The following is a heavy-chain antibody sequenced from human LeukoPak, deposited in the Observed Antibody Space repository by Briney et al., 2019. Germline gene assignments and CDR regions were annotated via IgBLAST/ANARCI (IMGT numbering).Heavy chain of an antibody. CDR2: ISIDGSTT. CDR1: GFTFSSYW. V-gene: IGHV3-74*01. D-gene: IGHD3-3*01. Sequence: GGSLRLSCVGSGFTFSSYWMHWVRQGPGKGLEWVSRISIDGSTTTYADSVKGRFTISRDNAKNTAYLQMNSLRAEDTAVYYCARDRVPRKTYYDFWSGYSHENYYGMDVWGQGTTVTVSS. J-gene: IGHJ6*02. CDR3: ARDRVPRKTYYDFWSGYSHENYYGMDV.